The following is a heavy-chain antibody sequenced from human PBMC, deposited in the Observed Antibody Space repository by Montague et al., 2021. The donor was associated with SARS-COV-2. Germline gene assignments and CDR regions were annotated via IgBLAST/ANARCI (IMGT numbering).Heavy chain of an antibody. CDR3: ARFTAVTSSLDF. Sequence: SETLSLTCAVSGGSISRGGYSWSWIRQTPGKGLAWLGCIYTSGTTNYNPSLKSRVTISVDTSKNQFSLKLTSVTAAYTTVYYCARFTAVTSSLDFWGQGTLVPVSS. CDR1: GGSISRGGYS. CDR2: IYTSGTT. J-gene: IGHJ4*02. V-gene: IGHV4-61*08. D-gene: IGHD4-17*01.